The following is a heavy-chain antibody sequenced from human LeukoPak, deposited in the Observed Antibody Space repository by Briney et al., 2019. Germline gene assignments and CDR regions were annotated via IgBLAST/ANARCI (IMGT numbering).Heavy chain of an antibody. D-gene: IGHD3-22*01. J-gene: IGHJ4*02. CDR3: ARGVGSGYTDY. CDR2: INYYGST. CDR1: GASMTFTHYY. Sequence: SETLSLTCTVSGASMTFTHYYWVWVRQPPGKGLEWIGTINYYGSTYYNPSLKSRVSISLDTSKNQFSLKLISVTAADTAVYYCARGVGSGYTDYWGQGALVTVSS. V-gene: IGHV4-39*07.